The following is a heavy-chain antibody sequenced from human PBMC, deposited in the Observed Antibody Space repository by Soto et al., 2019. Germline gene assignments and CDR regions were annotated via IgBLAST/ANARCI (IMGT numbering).Heavy chain of an antibody. V-gene: IGHV3-15*07. CDR3: TTGSNEGY. CDR2: IRTKPEGETT. D-gene: IGHD1-1*01. Sequence: EVQLLESGGGLVKTGGSLRLSCAASGFSFSSAWMNWVRQAPGKGLEWVGRIRTKPEGETTDYPAPVKGRFTISRDDSKTTLYLQMTSLKIEDTAVYYCTTGSNEGYWGQGTLVTVSS. CDR1: GFSFSSAW. J-gene: IGHJ4*02.